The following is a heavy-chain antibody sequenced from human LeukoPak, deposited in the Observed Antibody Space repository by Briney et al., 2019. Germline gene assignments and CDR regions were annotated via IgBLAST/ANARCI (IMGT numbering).Heavy chain of an antibody. Sequence: PGGSLRLSCAASGFTFSSYEMNWVRQAPGKGLEWVSYISSSGSTIYYADSVKGRFTISRDNAKNSLYLQMNSLRAEDTAVYYCARDQSGYYYGMDVWGQGTTVTVSS. CDR2: ISSSGSTI. V-gene: IGHV3-48*03. D-gene: IGHD3-10*01. CDR3: ARDQSGYYYGMDV. CDR1: GFTFSSYE. J-gene: IGHJ6*02.